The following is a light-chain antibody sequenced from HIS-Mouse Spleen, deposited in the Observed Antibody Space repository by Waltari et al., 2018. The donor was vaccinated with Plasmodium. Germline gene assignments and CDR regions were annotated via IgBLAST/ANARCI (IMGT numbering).Light chain of an antibody. V-gene: IGLV3-1*01. CDR2: QDS. J-gene: IGLJ2*01. CDR3: QAWDSSTAWV. Sequence: SYELTQPPSVSVSPGQTASITCSGDKLGDKYACWYQQKPGQSPVLVIYQDSKRPSGFPGLFSGSNAGNTATLTICGTQAMDEADYYCQAWDSSTAWVFGGGTKLTVL. CDR1: KLGDKY.